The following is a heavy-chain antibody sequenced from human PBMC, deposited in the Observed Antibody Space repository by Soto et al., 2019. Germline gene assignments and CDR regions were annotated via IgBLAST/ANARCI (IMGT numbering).Heavy chain of an antibody. CDR3: AKKPGIAARPDPHY. V-gene: IGHV3-23*01. CDR1: GVTFSSYA. CDR2: ISGSGGST. Sequence: PGRPLRLSCAASGVTFSSYAMSCVRKATGKGLEWVSAISGSGGSTYYADSVKGRFAISRDNSKNTLYLQMNSLRAEDTAVYYCAKKPGIAARPDPHYWGQGTLVTVSS. D-gene: IGHD6-6*01. J-gene: IGHJ4*02.